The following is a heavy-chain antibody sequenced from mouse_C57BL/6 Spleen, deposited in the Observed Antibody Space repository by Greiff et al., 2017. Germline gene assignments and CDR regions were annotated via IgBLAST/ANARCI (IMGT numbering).Heavy chain of an antibody. D-gene: IGHD2-12*01. J-gene: IGHJ4*01. CDR3: ARDRDYKAMDY. Sequence: EVKLVESGGGLVKPGGSLKLSCAASGFTFSSYAMSWVRQTPEKRLEWVATISDGGSYTYYPENVKGRFTISRDNAKNNPYLQMSHLKSEDTAMYYCARDRDYKAMDYGGQGTTVTVSS. CDR1: GFTFSSYA. V-gene: IGHV5-4*01. CDR2: ISDGGSYT.